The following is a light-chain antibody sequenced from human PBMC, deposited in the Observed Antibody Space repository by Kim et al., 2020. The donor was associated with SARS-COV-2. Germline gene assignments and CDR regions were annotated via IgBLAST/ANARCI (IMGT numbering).Light chain of an antibody. CDR3: AVWDDILSSPV. CDR2: AYD. V-gene: IGLV1-44*01. J-gene: IGLJ3*02. Sequence: GHRVTISCSGSSSNIGKNTVNWFQQFPGTAPKLLISAYDQRPSGIPDRFSGSKSGTSASLVISGLQSEDEADYYCAVWDDILSSPVFGGGTQLTVL. CDR1: SSNIGKNT.